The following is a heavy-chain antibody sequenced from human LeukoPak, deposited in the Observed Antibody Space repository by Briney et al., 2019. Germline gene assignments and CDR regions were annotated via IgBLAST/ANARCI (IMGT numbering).Heavy chain of an antibody. V-gene: IGHV4-34*01. Sequence: PSETLSLTCAVYGGSFSGYYWSWIRQPPGKGLEWIGEINHSGSTNYNPSLKSRVTISVDTCKNQFSLKLSSVTAADTAVYYCARLARSAGMDVWGQGTTVTVSS. CDR2: INHSGST. CDR1: GGSFSGYY. J-gene: IGHJ6*02. CDR3: ARLARSAGMDV.